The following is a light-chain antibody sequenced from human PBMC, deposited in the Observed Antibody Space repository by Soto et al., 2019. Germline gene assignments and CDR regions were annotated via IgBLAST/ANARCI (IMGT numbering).Light chain of an antibody. Sequence: DFQISQSPSSLPASVRERVTITCQASQNITNYFNWYQQKPGKAPTLLIYAASSLQSGVPSRFSGSGSGTDFTLTISRLQPEDFATYYCQQYYRSSWTFGPGTKVDIK. CDR2: AAS. CDR1: QNITNY. J-gene: IGKJ1*01. CDR3: QQYYRSSWT. V-gene: IGKV1-39*01.